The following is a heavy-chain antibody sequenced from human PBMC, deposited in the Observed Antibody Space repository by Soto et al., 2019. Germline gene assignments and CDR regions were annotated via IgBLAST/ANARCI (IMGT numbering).Heavy chain of an antibody. CDR1: GFTFSSYA. CDR2: ISGSGGST. D-gene: IGHD3-16*01. J-gene: IGHJ3*02. V-gene: IGHV3-23*01. CDR3: GNGGGGHAFDI. Sequence: EVQLLESGGGLVQPGGSLRLSCAASGFTFSSYAMNWVRQAPGKGLEWVSAISGSGGSTYYADSVKGRFTISRDNSKNTLYMKRNGVRAEDTAIFFWGNGGGGHAFDIWGQGTMVTVSS.